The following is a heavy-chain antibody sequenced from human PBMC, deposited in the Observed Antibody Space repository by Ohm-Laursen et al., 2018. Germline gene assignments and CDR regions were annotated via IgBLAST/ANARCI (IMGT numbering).Heavy chain of an antibody. Sequence: VASVKVSCKASGYTFTGYYMHWVRQAPGQGLEWMGWINPNSGGTNYAQKFQGRVTMTRDTSTSTVYMELSSLRSEDAAVYYCALAAADISPSYYYYGMDVWGQGTTVTVSS. J-gene: IGHJ6*02. V-gene: IGHV1-2*02. D-gene: IGHD6-13*01. CDR2: INPNSGGT. CDR1: GYTFTGYY. CDR3: ALAAADISPSYYYYGMDV.